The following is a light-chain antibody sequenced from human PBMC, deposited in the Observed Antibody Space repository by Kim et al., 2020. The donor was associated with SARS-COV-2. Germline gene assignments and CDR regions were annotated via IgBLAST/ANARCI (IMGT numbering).Light chain of an antibody. Sequence: DIVMTQSPLSLPVTLGEPASISCRSSQSLLHSNGYDFMAWYLQKPGQSPQLLIYLGSNRASGVPDRFSSSGSGTEFTLKISRVEAEDVGIYYCMQGLQTPWTFGQGTKLEI. J-gene: IGKJ2*01. CDR3: MQGLQTPWT. CDR1: QSLLHSNGYDF. CDR2: LGS. V-gene: IGKV2-28*01.